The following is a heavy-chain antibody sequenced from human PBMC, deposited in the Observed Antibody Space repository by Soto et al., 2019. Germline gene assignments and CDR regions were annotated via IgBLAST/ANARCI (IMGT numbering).Heavy chain of an antibody. D-gene: IGHD3-22*01. CDR2: IIPISETT. CDR1: GGTFSSLD. V-gene: IGHV1-69*06. J-gene: IGHJ6*02. Sequence: ASVKVSCKASGGTFSSLDINWVRQAPGQGLEWMGGIIPISETTNYAQIFQGRVSIVADISTSTAYMELSRLRSEDAAVYYCARALLSHSYDSGGYDSYFHAMDVWGQGTPVTVSS. CDR3: ARALLSHSYDSGGYDSYFHAMDV.